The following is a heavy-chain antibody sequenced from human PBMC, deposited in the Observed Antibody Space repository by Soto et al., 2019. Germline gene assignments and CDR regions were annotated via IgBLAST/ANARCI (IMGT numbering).Heavy chain of an antibody. Sequence: EVQLVESGGGLVKPGGSLRLSCAASGLTFNRYSMNWVRQAPGKGLEWVSSVTSSSSSMLYADSVKGRFTISRDDAKDSLFLQMNSLRADDTAVYYCAREADFASSGYVLDYWGQGTLFTVSS. J-gene: IGHJ4*02. CDR2: VTSSSSSM. V-gene: IGHV3-21*02. D-gene: IGHD3-22*01. CDR1: GLTFNRYS. CDR3: AREADFASSGYVLDY.